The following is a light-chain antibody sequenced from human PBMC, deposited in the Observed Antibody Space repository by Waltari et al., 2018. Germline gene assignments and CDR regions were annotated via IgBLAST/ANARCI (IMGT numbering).Light chain of an antibody. J-gene: IGLJ2*01. Sequence: QSALTQPASVSGSPGQSITIPCTGTSRDAGGYNFVSWYTQYPGKAPKLMIYDVSKRPSGGSNRCSGSKSGNTASLTISGLQAEDEADYYCCSYAGSSTFVVFGGGTKLTVL. CDR1: SRDAGGYNF. CDR2: DVS. V-gene: IGLV2-23*02. CDR3: CSYAGSSTFVV.